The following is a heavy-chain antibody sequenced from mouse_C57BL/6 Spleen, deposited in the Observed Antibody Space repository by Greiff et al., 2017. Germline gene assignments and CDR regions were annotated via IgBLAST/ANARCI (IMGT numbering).Heavy chain of an antibody. CDR1: GFNIKDYY. Sequence: VQLQQSGAELVRPGASVKLSCTASGFNIKDYYMHWVKQRPEQGLEWIVRIDPEDGDTEYAPKFQGKATMTADTSSNTAYLQLSSLTSEDTAVYYCTTIYDGYAFAYWGQGTLVTVSA. CDR3: TTIYDGYAFAY. CDR2: IDPEDGDT. V-gene: IGHV14-1*01. D-gene: IGHD2-3*01. J-gene: IGHJ3*01.